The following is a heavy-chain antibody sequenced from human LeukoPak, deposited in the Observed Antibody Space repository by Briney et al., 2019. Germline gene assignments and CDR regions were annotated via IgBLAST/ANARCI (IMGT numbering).Heavy chain of an antibody. CDR2: ISGSGHDI. J-gene: IGHJ4*02. CDR3: AKWKYSNSGIDDY. V-gene: IGHV3-11*03. Sequence: GGSLRLSCAASGFIFSEFYMSWVRQSPGKGLEWVSYISGSGHDINYADSVKGRFTISRDNSKNMLYLQMNSLRAEDTAVYYCAKWKYSNSGIDDYWGQGTLVTVSS. CDR1: GFIFSEFY. D-gene: IGHD6-6*01.